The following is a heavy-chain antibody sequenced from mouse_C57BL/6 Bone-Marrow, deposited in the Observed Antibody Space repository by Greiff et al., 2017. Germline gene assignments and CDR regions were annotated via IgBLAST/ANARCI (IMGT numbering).Heavy chain of an antibody. Sequence: EVKLVESGGGLVKPGGSLKLSCEASGFTFSSYAMSWVRQTPEKRLEWVATISDGGSYTYYPDNVKGRFTISRDSAKNNLYLQMSHLKSEDTAIYYCAIDQTAQGYAMDYWGQGTSVTVSS. J-gene: IGHJ4*01. CDR3: AIDQTAQGYAMDY. CDR2: ISDGGSYT. V-gene: IGHV5-4*01. D-gene: IGHD3-2*02. CDR1: GFTFSSYA.